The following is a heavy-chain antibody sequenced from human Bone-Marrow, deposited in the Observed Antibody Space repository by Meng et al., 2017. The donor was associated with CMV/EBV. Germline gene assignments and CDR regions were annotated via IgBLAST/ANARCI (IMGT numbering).Heavy chain of an antibody. D-gene: IGHD1-7*01. Sequence: SETLSLTCTVSGGSIITTNYFWAWIRQPPGKGLEWIGSLFYDGATQYNPSLKSRVALSVATSKNQFSLRLNFVTAADTAIYYCARELRNWDFQSGGDYWGQATLAAFSS. CDR2: LFYDGAT. J-gene: IGHJ4*02. CDR1: GGSIITTNYF. CDR3: ARELRNWDFQSGGDY. V-gene: IGHV4-39*07.